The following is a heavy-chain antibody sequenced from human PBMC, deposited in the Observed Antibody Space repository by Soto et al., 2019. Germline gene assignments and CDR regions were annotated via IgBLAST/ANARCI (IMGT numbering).Heavy chain of an antibody. V-gene: IGHV1-18*01. D-gene: IGHD6-19*01. J-gene: IGHJ4*02. Sequence: ASVKVSCKASGYTFTSYGISWVRQAPGQGLEWMGWISAYNGNTNYAQKLQGRVTMTTDTSTSTAYMELRSLRSDDTAVYYCARDHRWGSSGWPFDYWGQGTLVTVSS. CDR1: GYTFTSYG. CDR2: ISAYNGNT. CDR3: ARDHRWGSSGWPFDY.